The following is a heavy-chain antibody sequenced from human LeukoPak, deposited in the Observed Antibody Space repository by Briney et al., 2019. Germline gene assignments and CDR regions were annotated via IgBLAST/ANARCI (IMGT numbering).Heavy chain of an antibody. D-gene: IGHD1-26*01. Sequence: GGSLRLSCAASGFTFSSYEMHWVRQAPGKGLEWVSYISSSGSTIYYADSVKGQFTISRDNSKNTLYLQMNSLRAEDTAVYYCAKDLSGSYFDYWGQGTLVTVSS. CDR3: AKDLSGSYFDY. V-gene: IGHV3-48*03. CDR1: GFTFSSYE. J-gene: IGHJ4*02. CDR2: ISSSGSTI.